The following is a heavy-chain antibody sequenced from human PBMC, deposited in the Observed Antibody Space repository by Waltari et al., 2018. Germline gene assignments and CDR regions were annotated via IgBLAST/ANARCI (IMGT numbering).Heavy chain of an antibody. CDR2: INLDGSDR. V-gene: IGHV3-7*04. CDR1: GVRFGPAW. CDR3: ATDGIESHSCFDH. D-gene: IGHD1-1*01. J-gene: IGHJ5*02. Sequence: EVQLVESGGDLVPPGGSLRPSCAASGVRFGPAWMNWVRQVPGKGLEWLANINLDGSDRFYAASVEGRFSISRDNAGKSLYLQMDSLRVEDTAVYYCATDGIESHSCFDHWGQGTLVTVSS.